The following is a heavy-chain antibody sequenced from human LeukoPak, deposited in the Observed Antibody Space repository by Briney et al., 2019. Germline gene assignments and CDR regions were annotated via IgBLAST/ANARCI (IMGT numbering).Heavy chain of an antibody. Sequence: SETLSLTCTVSFGSINSYYWSWIRQPPGKGLGWIGYIYYSGSTNYNPSLKSRVTISVDTSKNQFSLKLSSVTAADTAIYYCAGGTRINYFDDWGQGTLVTVSS. D-gene: IGHD2/OR15-2a*01. V-gene: IGHV4-59*08. CDR3: AGGTRINYFDD. J-gene: IGHJ4*02. CDR1: FGSINSYY. CDR2: IYYSGST.